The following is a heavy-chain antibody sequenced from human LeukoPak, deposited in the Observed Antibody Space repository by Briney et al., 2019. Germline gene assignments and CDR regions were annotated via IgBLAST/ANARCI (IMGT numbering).Heavy chain of an antibody. CDR2: IKQDESEK. CDR3: ARALDSSSSRYQAFEY. D-gene: IGHD2-2*01. V-gene: IGHV3-7*01. Sequence: GGSLRLSCVASGFSLRNYWMSWVRQAPGKGLEWVVNIKQDESEKYYVDSVKGRFTISRDNAKNSLYLQMNSLRAEDTAVYYCARALDSSSSRYQAFEYWGQGTLVTVSS. J-gene: IGHJ4*02. CDR1: GFSLRNYW.